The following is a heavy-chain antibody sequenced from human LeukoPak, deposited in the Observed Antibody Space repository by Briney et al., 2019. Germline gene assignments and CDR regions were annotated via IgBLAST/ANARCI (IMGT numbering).Heavy chain of an antibody. V-gene: IGHV3-30*02. CDR2: IRYDGSNK. D-gene: IGHD2-2*01. Sequence: GGSLRLSCAASGFTFSSYSMNWVRQAPGKGLEWVAFIRYDGSNKYYADSVKGRFTISRDNSKNTLYLQMNSLRAEDTAVYYCAKDDCSSTSCYYYYGMDVWGQGTTVTVSS. J-gene: IGHJ6*02. CDR3: AKDDCSSTSCYYYYGMDV. CDR1: GFTFSSYS.